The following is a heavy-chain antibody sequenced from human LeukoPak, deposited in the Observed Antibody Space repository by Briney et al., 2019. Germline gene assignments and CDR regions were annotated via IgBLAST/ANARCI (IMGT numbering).Heavy chain of an antibody. Sequence: PGGSLRLSCAASGFKFSDYYMSWIRQAPGKGLEWLSNISGTGSTIYYADSVKGRFTISRDNAENSVSLQINSLRGEDTAIYYCARSCGVVSFDNWGQGTLLTVST. D-gene: IGHD3-3*01. CDR2: ISGTGSTI. J-gene: IGHJ4*02. CDR1: GFKFSDYY. V-gene: IGHV3-11*04. CDR3: ARSCGVVSFDN.